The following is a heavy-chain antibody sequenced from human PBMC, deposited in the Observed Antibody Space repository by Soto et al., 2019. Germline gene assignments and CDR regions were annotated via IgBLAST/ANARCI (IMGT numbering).Heavy chain of an antibody. Sequence: QVQLQESGPGLVKPSQTLSLTCTVSGGPITNYWSWIRQLPGKGLEWIGYIYDSGSTYYNPSLKSRVSMSLDTSKNQFSLKLSSVTAADTAVYYCARVNLDYVTGMDVWGQGTTVPVSS. J-gene: IGHJ6*02. CDR3: ARVNLDYVTGMDV. CDR1: GGPITNY. V-gene: IGHV4-31*03. D-gene: IGHD4-17*01. CDR2: IYDSGST.